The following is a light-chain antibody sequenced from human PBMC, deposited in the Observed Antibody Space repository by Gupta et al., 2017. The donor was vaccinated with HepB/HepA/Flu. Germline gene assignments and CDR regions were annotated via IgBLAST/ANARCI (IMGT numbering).Light chain of an antibody. CDR2: DAS. J-gene: IGKJ5*01. Sequence: EIVLTQSPVTLSLSPGERATLSCRASQSVGSFLAWYQQKPGQAPRLLIYDASNRATGIPARFSGSGSGTDFTLTISSLEPEDFAVYFCQQRSNWPPTFGQGTRLEIK. CDR1: QSVGSF. CDR3: QQRSNWPPT. V-gene: IGKV3-11*01.